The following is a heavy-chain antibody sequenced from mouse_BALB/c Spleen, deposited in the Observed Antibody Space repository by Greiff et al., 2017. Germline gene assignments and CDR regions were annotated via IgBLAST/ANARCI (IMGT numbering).Heavy chain of an antibody. CDR3: ARDGNYYFDY. Sequence: DVQLVESGGGLVQPGGSRKLSCAASGFTFSSFGMHWVRQAPEKGLEWVAYISSGSSTIYYADTVKGRFTISRDNPKNTLFLQMTSLRSEDTAMYYCARDGNYYFDYWGQGTTLTVSS. CDR1: GFTFSSFG. J-gene: IGHJ2*01. D-gene: IGHD2-1*01. V-gene: IGHV5-17*02. CDR2: ISSGSSTI.